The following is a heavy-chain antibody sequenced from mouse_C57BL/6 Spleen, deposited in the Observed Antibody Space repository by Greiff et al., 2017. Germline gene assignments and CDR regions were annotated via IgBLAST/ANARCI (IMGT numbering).Heavy chain of an antibody. CDR3: ARSGGHCAMDY. J-gene: IGHJ4*01. Sequence: VQLQQSGAELVRPGTSVKVSCKASGYAFTNYSIEWVKQRPGQGLEWIGVINPGSGGTNYNEKFKGKATLTADKSSSTAYMQLSSLTSEDSAVYFCARSGGHCAMDYWGQGTSVTVSS. CDR2: INPGSGGT. CDR1: GYAFTNYS. D-gene: IGHD3-1*01. V-gene: IGHV1-54*01.